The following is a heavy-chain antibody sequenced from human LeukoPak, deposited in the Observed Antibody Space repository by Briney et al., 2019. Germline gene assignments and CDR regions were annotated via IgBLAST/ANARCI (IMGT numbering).Heavy chain of an antibody. CDR2: MNPNSGNT. V-gene: IGHV1-8*03. J-gene: IGHJ4*02. CDR3: ARLYCSSTGCSGNFFDY. D-gene: IGHD2-2*01. Sequence: GASVKVSCKASGYTFTSYDINWVRQATGQGLEWMGWMNPNSGNTGYAQKFQGRVTITRNTSISTAYMELSSLRSEDTAVYYCARLYCSSTGCSGNFFDYWGQGTLVTVSS. CDR1: GYTFTSYD.